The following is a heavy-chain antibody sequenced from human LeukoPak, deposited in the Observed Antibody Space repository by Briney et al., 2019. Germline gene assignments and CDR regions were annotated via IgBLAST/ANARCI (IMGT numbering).Heavy chain of an antibody. CDR2: INRMGGST. J-gene: IGHJ6*03. V-gene: IGHV3-20*04. CDR3: ARVPLPAAMQKYYHHYYMDV. Sequence: GGSQRLFCEASGFIFDDYAMSWVRQAPGKGLEWVSGINRMGGSTGYEDSVKGRFTISRNNAKKTLYLQMTTLRAEDTALYFCARVPLPAAMQKYYHHYYMDVWGKGTTVTVSS. CDR1: GFIFDDYA. D-gene: IGHD2-2*01.